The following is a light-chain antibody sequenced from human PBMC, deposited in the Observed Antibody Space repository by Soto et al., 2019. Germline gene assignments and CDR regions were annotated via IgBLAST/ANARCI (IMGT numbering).Light chain of an antibody. J-gene: IGLJ1*01. Sequence: QSALTQPRPVSGSPGQSVTISCTGTSSDVGRYNFVSWYQQHPGKAPRLIIYDVSKRSSGVPDRFSGSKSGNTASLTISGLQAEDEADYYCCSYADTFYVFGTGTKLTVL. CDR3: CSYADTFYV. CDR2: DVS. V-gene: IGLV2-11*01. CDR1: SSDVGRYNF.